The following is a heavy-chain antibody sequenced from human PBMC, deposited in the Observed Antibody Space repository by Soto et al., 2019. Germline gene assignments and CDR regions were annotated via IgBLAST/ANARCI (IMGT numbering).Heavy chain of an antibody. CDR1: GGSFSGYY. J-gene: IGHJ6*03. D-gene: IGHD2-15*01. CDR2: INHSGST. Sequence: SETLSLTCAVYGGSFSGYYWSWIRQPPGKGLEWIGEINHSGSTNYNPSLKSRVTISVDTSKNQFSLKLSSVTAADTAVYYCASHLGYCSGGSCYPPPGTYYYYYMDVWGKGTTVTVSS. CDR3: ASHLGYCSGGSCYPPPGTYYYYYMDV. V-gene: IGHV4-34*01.